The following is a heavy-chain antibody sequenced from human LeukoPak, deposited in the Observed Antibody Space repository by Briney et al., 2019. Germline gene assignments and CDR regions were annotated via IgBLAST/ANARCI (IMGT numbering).Heavy chain of an antibody. CDR1: GYTFTGYY. J-gene: IGHJ5*01. D-gene: IGHD1/OR15-1a*01. CDR2: INPDTGDT. CDR3: ARGNVRVLETTPFDS. V-gene: IGHV1-2*02. Sequence: ASVKVSCKASGYTFTGYYMHWVRQAPGQGLEWMGWINPDTGDTNNAQRFQGRVTMTRDTSISTAYIELSSLRSDDTAEYYCARGNVRVLETTPFDSWGQGSLVTVSS.